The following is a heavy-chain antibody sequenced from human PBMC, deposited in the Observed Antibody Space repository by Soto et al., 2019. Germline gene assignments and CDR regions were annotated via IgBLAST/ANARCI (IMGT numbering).Heavy chain of an antibody. CDR1: GYTFSNYY. CDR3: ARATRSGPPHFDH. Sequence: GASVKVSCKGAGYTFSNYYMHWVRQAPGQGIEWMAIINPSGDSTSYAKEFQGRVTMTRETSTSTLYMELSSLRSEDTAVYYCARATRSGPPHFDHWGQGSLVTFSA. V-gene: IGHV1-46*01. J-gene: IGHJ4*02. CDR2: INPSGDST. D-gene: IGHD2-15*01.